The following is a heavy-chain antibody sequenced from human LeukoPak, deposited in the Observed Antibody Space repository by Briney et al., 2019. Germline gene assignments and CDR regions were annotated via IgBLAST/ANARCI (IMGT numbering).Heavy chain of an antibody. CDR2: ISAYNGNT. CDR3: ATTGIRYSGSYLYS. D-gene: IGHD1-26*01. CDR1: GYTFTSYG. V-gene: IGHV1-18*01. Sequence: GASVKVSCKASGYTFTSYGISWVRQAPGQGLEWMGWISAYNGNTNYAQKLQGRVTMTTDTSTSTAYMELRSLRSDDTAAYYCATTGIRYSGSYLYSWGQGTLVTVSS. J-gene: IGHJ5*02.